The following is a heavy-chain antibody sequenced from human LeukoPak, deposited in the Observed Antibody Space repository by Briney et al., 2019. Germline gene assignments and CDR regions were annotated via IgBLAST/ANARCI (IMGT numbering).Heavy chain of an antibody. CDR3: ARDTLDDY. J-gene: IGHJ4*02. CDR2: ISGSGTTI. V-gene: IGHV3-11*01. CDR1: GFTFSDYY. Sequence: GGSLRLSCAASGFTFSDYYMSWIRQAPGEGLEGMSFISGSGTTIYYAASVQGRFSISRDNAKNSVFLQMNSLRAEDTAVYYCARDTLDDYWGQGTLVTVSS.